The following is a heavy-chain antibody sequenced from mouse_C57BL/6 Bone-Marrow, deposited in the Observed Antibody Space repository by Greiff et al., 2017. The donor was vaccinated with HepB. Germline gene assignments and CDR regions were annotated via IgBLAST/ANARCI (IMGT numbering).Heavy chain of an antibody. D-gene: IGHD1-1*01. CDR2: INSDGGST. V-gene: IGHV5-2*03. J-gene: IGHJ3*01. Sequence: VMLVESGGGLVQPGESLKLSCESNEYEFPSHDMSWVRKTPEKRLELVAAINSDGGSTYYPDTMERRFIISRDNTKKTLYLQMSSLRSEDTALYYCAGFYYGSSLPAWFAYWGQGTLVTVSA. CDR3: AGFYYGSSLPAWFAY. CDR1: EYEFPSHD.